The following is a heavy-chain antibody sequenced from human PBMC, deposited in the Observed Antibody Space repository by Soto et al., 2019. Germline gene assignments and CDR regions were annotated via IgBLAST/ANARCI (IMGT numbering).Heavy chain of an antibody. Sequence: QVQLVESGGGVVQPGRSLRLSCAASGFTFSSYAMHWVRQAPGKGLEWVAAISYDGDDKYYAESVKGRFTISRDNSKNTLYMQMNSLRAADTAVYYCAKGDDIQQDYWGQGNLVTVSS. CDR3: AKGDDIQQDY. CDR1: GFTFSSYA. CDR2: ISYDGDDK. V-gene: IGHV3-30*18. J-gene: IGHJ4*02. D-gene: IGHD3-22*01.